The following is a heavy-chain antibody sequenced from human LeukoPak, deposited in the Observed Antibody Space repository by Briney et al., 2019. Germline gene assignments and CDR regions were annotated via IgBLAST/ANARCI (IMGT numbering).Heavy chain of an antibody. CDR1: RFTFSTYA. V-gene: IGHV3-23*01. Sequence: GGSLRLSCAASRFTFSTYAMAWVRPAPGKGLKWVSSVNDVGGDTYYADSVKGRFTISRDNSRNTLFLQMTSLRAEDTASYFCVKIPSESCTTGGCYFDSWGQGNLVTVSS. J-gene: IGHJ4*02. CDR3: VKIPSESCTTGGCYFDS. D-gene: IGHD2-8*01. CDR2: VNDVGGDT.